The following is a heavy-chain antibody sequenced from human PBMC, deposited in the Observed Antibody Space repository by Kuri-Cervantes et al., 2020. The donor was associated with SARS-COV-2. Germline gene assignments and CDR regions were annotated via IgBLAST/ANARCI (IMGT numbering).Heavy chain of an antibody. CDR3: ARDRVLDSGSYYDY. J-gene: IGHJ4*02. Sequence: SVKVSCKASGGTFSSYTISWVRQAPGQGLEWMGRIIPILGIANYAQKFQGRVTITAGKSTSTAYMELSSLRSEDTAVYYCARDRVLDSGSYYDYWGQGTLVTVSS. D-gene: IGHD1-26*01. CDR1: GGTFSSYT. CDR2: IIPILGIA. V-gene: IGHV1-69*04.